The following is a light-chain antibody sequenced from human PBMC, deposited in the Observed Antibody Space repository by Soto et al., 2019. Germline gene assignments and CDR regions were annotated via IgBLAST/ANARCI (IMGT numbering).Light chain of an antibody. CDR1: QSVLYSSNNKNY. V-gene: IGKV4-1*01. Sequence: DIVMTQSPDSLAVSLGERATINCKSSQSVLYSSNNKNYLAWYQQKPGQPTKLLIYWASTRESGVPDRFSGSGYCTDFPLTISSLQAEDVSVYYCQQYYSSPLTFGGGTKVEIK. CDR3: QQYYSSPLT. CDR2: WAS. J-gene: IGKJ4*01.